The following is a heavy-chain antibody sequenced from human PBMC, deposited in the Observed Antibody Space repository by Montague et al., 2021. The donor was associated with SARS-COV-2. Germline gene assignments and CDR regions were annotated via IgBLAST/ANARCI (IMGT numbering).Heavy chain of an antibody. CDR1: GYSIGSGYY. CDR3: ARVGVLSMVRGIIRGGCYFDY. CDR2: VHHSEGS. Sequence: SETLSLTCSVTGYSIGSGYYWGWIRQSPGRGLEWIGTVHHSEGSXYNPSLKSRVTISVDPSKNQFSLKLISVTAADTAVYYCARVGVLSMVRGIIRGGCYFDYWGQGSLVTVSS. V-gene: IGHV4-38-2*02. J-gene: IGHJ4*02. D-gene: IGHD3-10*01.